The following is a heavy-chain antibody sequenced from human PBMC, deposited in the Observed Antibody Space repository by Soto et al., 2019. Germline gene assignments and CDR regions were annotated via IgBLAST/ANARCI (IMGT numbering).Heavy chain of an antibody. CDR2: INPILDST. CDR1: GIMSSGYG. D-gene: IGHD6-25*01. CDR3: ATMKRARLDS. Sequence: QEQVVQSGPAMKEPGSSVKVSCRASGIMSSGYGFSWGGRAPGQGLEWVGMINPILDSTHYAQNLQGRVSLSVDKSRDTAYLEVTSLRLEDTAIYFCATMKRARLDSWGRGTVVTVSS. J-gene: IGHJ4*02. V-gene: IGHV1-69*09.